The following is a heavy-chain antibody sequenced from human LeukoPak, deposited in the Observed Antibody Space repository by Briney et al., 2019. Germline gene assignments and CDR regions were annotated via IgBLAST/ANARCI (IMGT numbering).Heavy chain of an antibody. J-gene: IGHJ6*02. V-gene: IGHV1-18*01. CDR3: ARFCSSSTCTDDVYYYYGMDV. Sequence: ASVKVSCKASGYTFTSYGFSWVRQAPGQGLEWMGWISGNSGNTNNAQNFQGRVTMTTDTSTSTAYMELRSLRSDDTAVYYCARFCSSSTCTDDVYYYYGMDVWGQGTTVTVSS. CDR1: GYTFTSYG. D-gene: IGHD2-2*01. CDR2: ISGNSGNT.